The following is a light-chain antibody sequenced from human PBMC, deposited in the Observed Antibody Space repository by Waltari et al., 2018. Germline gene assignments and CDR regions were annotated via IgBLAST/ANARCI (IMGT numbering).Light chain of an antibody. CDR3: QQYNSYSGT. Sequence: DIQMTQSPSTLSASVGDSLTITCRASQSISRFLAWYQQKPGEAPKLLIYMASTLESGVPSRFSGSGSGTEFTLTITRLQPDDFATYYCQQYNSYSGTFGQGTKVEVK. V-gene: IGKV1-5*03. CDR1: QSISRF. CDR2: MAS. J-gene: IGKJ1*01.